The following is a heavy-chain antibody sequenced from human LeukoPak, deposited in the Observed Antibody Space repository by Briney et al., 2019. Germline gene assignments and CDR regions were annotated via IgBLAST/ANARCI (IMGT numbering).Heavy chain of an antibody. Sequence: PSETLSLTCTVSGGSISGYYWSWIRQPAGKGLEWIGRIYTSGSTNYNPSLKSRVTMSVDTSKNQFSLKLSSVTAADTAVYYCARDPNYYGSGSYYRVGGNWFDPWGQGTLVTVSS. CDR1: GGSISGYY. CDR2: IYTSGST. D-gene: IGHD3-10*01. J-gene: IGHJ5*02. V-gene: IGHV4-4*07. CDR3: ARDPNYYGSGSYYRVGGNWFDP.